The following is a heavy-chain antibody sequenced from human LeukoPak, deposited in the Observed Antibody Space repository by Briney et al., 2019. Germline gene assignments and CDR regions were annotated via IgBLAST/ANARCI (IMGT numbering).Heavy chain of an antibody. CDR2: IKQDGSEK. CDR3: ARVSAFSIKYSSSRTFDY. CDR1: GFTFSSYW. D-gene: IGHD6-13*01. Sequence: GGSLRLSCAASGFTFSSYWMSWVRQAPGKGLEWVANIKQDGSEKYYVDSVKGRFTISRDNAKNSLYLQMNSLRAEDTAVYYCARVSAFSIKYSSSRTFDYWGQGTLVTVSS. V-gene: IGHV3-7*02. J-gene: IGHJ4*02.